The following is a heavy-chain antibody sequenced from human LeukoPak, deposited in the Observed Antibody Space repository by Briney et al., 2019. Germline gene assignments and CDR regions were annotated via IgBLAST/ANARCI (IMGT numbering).Heavy chain of an antibody. J-gene: IGHJ4*02. D-gene: IGHD3-3*01. V-gene: IGHV3-23*01. CDR1: GFTFLNYA. CDR3: ATLAPDFWSGYYTD. CDR2: ISASGGGT. Sequence: PGGSLRLSCGASGFTFLNYAMTWVRQAPGKGLEWVSTISASGGGTYYADSVKDRFTISRDNSKNTMSLQMNNLRAEDAAVYYCATLAPDFWSGYYTDWGQGTPVTVSS.